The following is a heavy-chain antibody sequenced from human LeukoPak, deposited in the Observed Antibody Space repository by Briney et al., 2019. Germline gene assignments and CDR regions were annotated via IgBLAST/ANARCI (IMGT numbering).Heavy chain of an antibody. CDR2: MNPNSGNT. CDR1: GYTFTSYD. V-gene: IGHV1-8*01. D-gene: IGHD2-2*01. Sequence: ASVKVSCKASGYTFTSYDINWVRQATGQGLEWMGWMNPNSGNTGYAQKFQGRVTMTRNTSISTAHMELSSLRSEDTAVYYCARGYCSSTSCYFKPNWFDPWGQGTLVTVSS. CDR3: ARGYCSSTSCYFKPNWFDP. J-gene: IGHJ5*02.